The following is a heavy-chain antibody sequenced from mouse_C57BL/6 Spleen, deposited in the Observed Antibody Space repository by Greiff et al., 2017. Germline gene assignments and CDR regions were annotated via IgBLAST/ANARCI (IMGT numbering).Heavy chain of an antibody. V-gene: IGHV5-12*01. CDR3: ARYSKGAWFAY. D-gene: IGHD2-5*01. CDR1: GFTFSDYY. Sequence: EVMLVESGGGLVQPGGSLKLSCAASGFTFSDYYMYWVRQTPEKRLEWVAYISNGGGSTYYPDTVKGRFTISRDNAKNTLYLQMSRLKSEDTAMYYCARYSKGAWFAYWGQGTLVTVSA. J-gene: IGHJ3*01. CDR2: ISNGGGST.